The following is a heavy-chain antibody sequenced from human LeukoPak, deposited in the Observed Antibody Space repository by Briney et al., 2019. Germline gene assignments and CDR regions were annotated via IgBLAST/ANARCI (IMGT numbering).Heavy chain of an antibody. D-gene: IGHD3-22*01. CDR3: ARLYGGYYYDFDY. Sequence: PSETLSLTCTVSGGSISSYYWSWLRQPPGKELEWIGCISYSGSTNYNPSLKSRVTISVDTSKNQFSLKLSSVTVADTAMYYCARLYGGYYYDFDYWGQGTLVTVSS. V-gene: IGHV4-59*01. J-gene: IGHJ4*02. CDR2: ISYSGST. CDR1: GGSISSYY.